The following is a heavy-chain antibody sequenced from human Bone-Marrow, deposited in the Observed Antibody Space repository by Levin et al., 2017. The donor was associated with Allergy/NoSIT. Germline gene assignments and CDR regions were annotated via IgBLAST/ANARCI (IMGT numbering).Heavy chain of an antibody. Sequence: PGGSLRLSCAASGFTFSSYGMHWVRQAPGKGLEWVAVIWYDGSNKYYADSVKGRFTISRDNSKNTLYLQMNSLRAEDTAVYYCASASSGMIENDAFDIWGQGTMVTVSS. CDR2: IWYDGSNK. CDR1: GFTFSSYG. V-gene: IGHV3-33*01. J-gene: IGHJ3*02. D-gene: IGHD6-6*01. CDR3: ASASSGMIENDAFDI.